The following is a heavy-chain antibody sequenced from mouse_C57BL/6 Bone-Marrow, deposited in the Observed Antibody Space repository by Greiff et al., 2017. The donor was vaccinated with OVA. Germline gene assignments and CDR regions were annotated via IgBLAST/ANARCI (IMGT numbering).Heavy chain of an antibody. Sequence: VQLQQSGAELVRPGASVTLSCKASGYTFTDYEMHWVKQTPVHGLEWIGAIDPETGGTAYNQKFKGTAILTADKSSSTAYMELRSLTSEDSAVYYCTRGARGDYWGQGTSVTVSS. J-gene: IGHJ4*01. CDR2: IDPETGGT. V-gene: IGHV1-15*01. CDR3: TRGARGDY. CDR1: GYTFTDYE.